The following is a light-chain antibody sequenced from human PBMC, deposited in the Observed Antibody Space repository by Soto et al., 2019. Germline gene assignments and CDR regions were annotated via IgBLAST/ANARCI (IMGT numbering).Light chain of an antibody. CDR2: GAS. J-gene: IGKJ5*01. CDR1: QSVSPN. CDR3: QQYYTWPS. Sequence: EILITQSPATLSVSPVERATLSCRASQSVSPNVAWYQQRPGQAPRLLIYGASTRATGIPGRFSGSGSGTEFTLTISSLESEDFAVYYCQQYYTWPSFGQGTRLEIK. V-gene: IGKV3-15*01.